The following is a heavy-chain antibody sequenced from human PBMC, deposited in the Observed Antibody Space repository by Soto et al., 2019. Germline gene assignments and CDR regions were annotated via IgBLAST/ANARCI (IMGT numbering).Heavy chain of an antibody. CDR3: ERDLVPFIAAAGPY. D-gene: IGHD6-13*01. Sequence: ASVKVSCKASGYTFTSYAMHWVRQAPGQRLEWMGWINAGNGNTKYSQKFQGRVTITRDTSASTVYMELSSLRSEDTAVYYCERDLVPFIAAAGPYWGQGTLVTVSS. V-gene: IGHV1-3*01. J-gene: IGHJ4*02. CDR1: GYTFTSYA. CDR2: INAGNGNT.